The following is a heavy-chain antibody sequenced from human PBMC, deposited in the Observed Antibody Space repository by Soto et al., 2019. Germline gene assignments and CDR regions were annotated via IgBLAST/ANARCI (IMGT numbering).Heavy chain of an antibody. D-gene: IGHD2-2*01. J-gene: IGHJ5*02. CDR2: ISAYNGNT. V-gene: IGHV1-18*04. CDR3: ARDGSLYCSSTSCYYNWFDP. Sequence: ASVKVPCKASGYTFTSYGISWVRQAPGQGLEWMGWISAYNGNTNYAQKLQGRVTMTTDTSTSTAYMELRSLRSDDTAVYYCARDGSLYCSSTSCYYNWFDPWGQGTLVTVSS. CDR1: GYTFTSYG.